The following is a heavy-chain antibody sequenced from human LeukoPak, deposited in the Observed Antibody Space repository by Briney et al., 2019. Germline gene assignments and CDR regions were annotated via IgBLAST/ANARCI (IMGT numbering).Heavy chain of an antibody. Sequence: HGESLKISCKGSGYSFTKYWIGWVRQMPGKGLEWMGIIYPGDSDTRYSPSFQGQVTISADKSISTAYLQWSSLKASDTAMYYCARPLQTHYYDSSGKDTVDYWGQGTLVTVSS. V-gene: IGHV5-51*01. J-gene: IGHJ4*02. CDR1: GYSFTKYW. CDR2: IYPGDSDT. CDR3: ARPLQTHYYDSSGKDTVDY. D-gene: IGHD3-22*01.